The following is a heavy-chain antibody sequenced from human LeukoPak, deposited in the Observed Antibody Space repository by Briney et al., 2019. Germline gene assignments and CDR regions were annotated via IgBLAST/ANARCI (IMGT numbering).Heavy chain of an antibody. CDR2: ISDDGINK. CDR3: AKDRFDP. Sequence: PGGSLRLSCAASGFTFSGYAMHWVRQAPGKGLEWVAVISDDGINKYYADSVKGRFTMSRDNPKNTLYLQMNSLRAEDTAVYYCAKDRFDPWGQGTLVTVSS. CDR1: GFTFSGYA. V-gene: IGHV3-30-3*01. J-gene: IGHJ5*02.